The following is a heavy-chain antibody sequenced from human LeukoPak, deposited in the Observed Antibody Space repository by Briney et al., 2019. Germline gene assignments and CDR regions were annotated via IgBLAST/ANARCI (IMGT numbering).Heavy chain of an antibody. J-gene: IGHJ4*02. CDR3: ARGRPHGNDY. D-gene: IGHD4-23*01. CDR2: IASDGSST. Sequence: GGSLRLSCAACGFTFSSYWMNWVRQAPGKGLVWVSRIASDGSSTTYADSVKGRFSISRDNAKNTLYLQMNSLRVEDTAVYYCARGRPHGNDYWGQGTLVTVSP. CDR1: GFTFSSYW. V-gene: IGHV3-74*01.